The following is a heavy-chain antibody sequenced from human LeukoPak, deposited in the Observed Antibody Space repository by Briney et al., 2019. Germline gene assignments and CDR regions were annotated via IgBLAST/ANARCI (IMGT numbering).Heavy chain of an antibody. J-gene: IGHJ3*02. CDR1: RFTFSIYE. V-gene: IGHV3-48*03. D-gene: IGHD3-3*01. CDR3: ARETAFWSGSIDAFDI. Sequence: GGSLRLSCAASRFTFSIYEMNWVRQAPGKGLEWVSYISSSGSTIYYADSVKGRFTISRDNAKNSLYLQMNSLRAEDTAVYYCARETAFWSGSIDAFDIWGQGTMVTVCS. CDR2: ISSSGSTI.